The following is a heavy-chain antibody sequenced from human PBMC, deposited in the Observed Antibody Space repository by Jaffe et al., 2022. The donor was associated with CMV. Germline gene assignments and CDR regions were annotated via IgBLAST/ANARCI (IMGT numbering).Heavy chain of an antibody. J-gene: IGHJ4*02. D-gene: IGHD1-26*01. CDR3: ARDYEGGSYYSDSYFDY. V-gene: IGHV3-7*03. CDR1: GFTFSSYW. Sequence: EVQLVESGGGLVQPGGSLRLSCAASGFTFSSYWMSWVRQAPGKGLEWVANIKQDGSEKYYVDSVKGRFTISRDNAKNSLYLQMNSLRAEDTAVYYCARDYEGGSYYSDSYFDYWGQGTLVTVSS. CDR2: IKQDGSEK.